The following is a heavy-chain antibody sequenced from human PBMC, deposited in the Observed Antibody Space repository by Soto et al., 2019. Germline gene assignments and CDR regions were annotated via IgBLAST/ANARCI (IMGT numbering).Heavy chain of an antibody. CDR2: MNPNSGNT. Sequence: ASVKVSCKASGYTFTSYDINWVRLATGQGLEWMGWMNPNSGNTGYAQKFQGRVTMTRNTSISTAYMELSSLRSEDTAVYYCARVTDRYGGNTAPAHWGQGTLVTVSS. V-gene: IGHV1-8*01. D-gene: IGHD4-17*01. CDR3: ARVTDRYGGNTAPAH. CDR1: GYTFTSYD. J-gene: IGHJ4*02.